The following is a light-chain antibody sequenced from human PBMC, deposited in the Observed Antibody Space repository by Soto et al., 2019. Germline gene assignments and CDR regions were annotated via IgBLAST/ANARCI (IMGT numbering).Light chain of an antibody. CDR1: QSVSSY. CDR2: DAS. CDR3: QQRYNWPLT. Sequence: EIVLTQSPATLSLSPGERATLSCRASQSVSSYLAWYHQKFGQAPRLLIYDASNRATGIPARFSGSGSATDFTLTISSLEPEDFAIYYCQQRYNWPLTFGQGTKVEIK. J-gene: IGKJ1*01. V-gene: IGKV3-11*01.